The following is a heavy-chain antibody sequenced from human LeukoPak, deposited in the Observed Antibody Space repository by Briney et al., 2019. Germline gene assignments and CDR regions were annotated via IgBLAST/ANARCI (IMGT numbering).Heavy chain of an antibody. J-gene: IGHJ4*02. D-gene: IGHD1-26*01. CDR2: ITAYGSKN. Sequence: PGGPLRLSCAASGFTFSTYWMYWVRRAPEQGLVWFARITAYGSKNYADSVKDRFTISRDNAKNTLYLQMNSLRAEGTAVYYCARGGSYYTYWGQGTLVTVSS. CDR3: ARGGSYYTY. V-gene: IGHV3-74*01. CDR1: GFTFSTYW.